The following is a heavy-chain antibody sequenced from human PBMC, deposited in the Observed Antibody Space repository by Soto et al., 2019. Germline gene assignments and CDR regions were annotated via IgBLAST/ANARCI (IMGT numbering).Heavy chain of an antibody. CDR1: GGSISSYY. D-gene: IGHD4-17*01. Sequence: PSETLSLTCTVSGGSISSYYWSWIRQPPGKGLEWIGYIYYSGSTNYNPSLKSRVTISVDTSKNQFSLKLSSVTAADTAVYYCAREPRGYGDYGEGYFDYWGQGTLVTVSS. CDR3: AREPRGYGDYGEGYFDY. J-gene: IGHJ4*02. CDR2: IYYSGST. V-gene: IGHV4-59*01.